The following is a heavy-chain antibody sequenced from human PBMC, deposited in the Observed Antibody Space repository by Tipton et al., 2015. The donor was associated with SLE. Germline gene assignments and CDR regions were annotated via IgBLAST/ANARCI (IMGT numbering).Heavy chain of an antibody. V-gene: IGHV1-46*01. CDR2: INPTGGST. CDR3: ARGHYYDNSALYY. Sequence: QLVQSGAEVKKPGASVKVSCKASGYTFTSYYMHWVRQAPGQGLEWMGVINPTGGSTSYAQNFQGRVTMTRDTSTSTVYLELSSLRSDDTAVYYCARGHYYDNSALYYRGQGTLVTVSS. CDR1: GYTFTSYY. D-gene: IGHD3-22*01. J-gene: IGHJ4*02.